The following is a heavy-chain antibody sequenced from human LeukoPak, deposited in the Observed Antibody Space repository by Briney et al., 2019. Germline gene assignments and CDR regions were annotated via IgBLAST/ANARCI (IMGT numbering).Heavy chain of an antibody. D-gene: IGHD2/OR15-2a*01. J-gene: IGHJ4*02. CDR2: ISSSGSSI. Sequence: PGGSLRLSCAASGFTFSTFDMNWVRQAPGKGLEWVSYISSSGSSIYYAGSVKGRFTISRDNAKNSLFLQMDSLRAEDTAVYYCARDVLQRHWGQGTLVTVSS. V-gene: IGHV3-48*03. CDR1: GFTFSTFD. CDR3: ARDVLQRH.